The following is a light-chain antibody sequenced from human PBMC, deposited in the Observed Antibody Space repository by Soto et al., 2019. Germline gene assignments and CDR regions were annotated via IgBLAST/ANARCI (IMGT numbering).Light chain of an antibody. J-gene: IGKJ2*01. Sequence: DIQMTQSPSSLSASVGDRVTITCQASQGIGNSLNWFQQKPGKAPKLLIYDASNWEAGVPSRFSGSGSGTDFTFTINSLQPEDVATYYCQQYDDLPYTFGPGTKLEIK. CDR1: QGIGNS. V-gene: IGKV1-33*01. CDR3: QQYDDLPYT. CDR2: DAS.